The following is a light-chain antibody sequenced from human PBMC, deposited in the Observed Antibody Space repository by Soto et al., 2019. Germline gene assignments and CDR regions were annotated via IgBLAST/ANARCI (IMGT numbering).Light chain of an antibody. V-gene: IGKV4-1*01. Sequence: DIVMTQSPDSLAVSLGERATINCKSNRTLFYPSNNKTYLAWYQQKAGKPPKLLIYWASMRESGVPDRFSGSGSGTDFTLTISSLQAEDVAIFYCQQYYNTPYTFGQWTKLEIK. J-gene: IGKJ2*01. CDR2: WAS. CDR3: QQYYNTPYT. CDR1: RTLFYPSNNKTY.